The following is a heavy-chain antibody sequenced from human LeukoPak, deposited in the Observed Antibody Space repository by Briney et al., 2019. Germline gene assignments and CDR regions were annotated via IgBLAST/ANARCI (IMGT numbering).Heavy chain of an antibody. Sequence: ASVKVSCKASGYTFTGYYMHWVRQARGQGLEWMGWINPNSGGTNYAQKFQGRVTMTRDTSISTAYMELSRLRSDDTAVYYCARDKPAGYSSSWYRGVYYFDYWGQGTLVTVSS. CDR2: INPNSGGT. J-gene: IGHJ4*02. D-gene: IGHD6-13*01. CDR1: GYTFTGYY. V-gene: IGHV1-2*02. CDR3: ARDKPAGYSSSWYRGVYYFDY.